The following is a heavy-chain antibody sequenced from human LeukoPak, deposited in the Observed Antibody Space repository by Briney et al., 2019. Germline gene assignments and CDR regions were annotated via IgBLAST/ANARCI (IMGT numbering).Heavy chain of an antibody. CDR1: GGSISSYY. Sequence: SETLSLTCTVSGGSISSYYWSWIRQPAGKGLEWIGRIYTSGSTNYNPSLKSRVTMSVDTSKNQFSLKLSSVTAADTAVYYCARAYDFWSGPAKSYYYYYMDVWGKGTTVTVSS. CDR3: ARAYDFWSGPAKSYYYYYMDV. J-gene: IGHJ6*03. D-gene: IGHD3-3*01. CDR2: IYTSGST. V-gene: IGHV4-4*07.